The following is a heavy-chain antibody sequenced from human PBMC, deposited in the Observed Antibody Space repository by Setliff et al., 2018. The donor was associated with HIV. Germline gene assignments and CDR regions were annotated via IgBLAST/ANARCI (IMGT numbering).Heavy chain of an antibody. Sequence: GGSLRLSCAASGFTFSSYSMNWVRQAPGKGLEWVSSISSSSSYIYYADSVKGRFTISRDDSQNMVYLQMNSLKTEDTAMYYCTPIHNYTDHCPDSWGQGTLVTVSS. CDR2: ISSSSSYI. V-gene: IGHV3-21*03. CDR3: TPIHNYTDHCPDS. CDR1: GFTFSSYS. J-gene: IGHJ5*01. D-gene: IGHD2-21*02.